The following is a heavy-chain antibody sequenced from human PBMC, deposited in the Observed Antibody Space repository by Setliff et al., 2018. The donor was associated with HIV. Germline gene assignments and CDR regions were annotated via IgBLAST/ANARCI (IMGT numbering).Heavy chain of an antibody. V-gene: IGHV3-43*01. CDR3: AVHYYDSSGYYRWWEPFSWYFDL. CDR1: GFNFGDYT. CDR2: ITWDGATT. J-gene: IGHJ2*01. Sequence: GGSLRLSCAASGFNFGDYTMQWVRQFPGKGLEWVSLITWDGATTYYGDSVKGRFTISRDNSKGSLYLQMNSLRAEDTAVYYCAVHYYDSSGYYRWWEPFSWYFDLWGRGTLVTVSS. D-gene: IGHD3-22*01.